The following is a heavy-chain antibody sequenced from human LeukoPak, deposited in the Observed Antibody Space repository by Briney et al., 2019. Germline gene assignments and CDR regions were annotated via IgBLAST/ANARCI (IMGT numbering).Heavy chain of an antibody. CDR3: ARGQYQLPLGH. J-gene: IGHJ4*02. D-gene: IGHD2-2*01. Sequence: SETLSLTCAVSGGSISSGGYSWSWIRQPPGKGLEWIGYIYHSGSTYYNPSLKSRVTISVDRSKNQFSLKLSSVTAADTAVYYCARGQYQLPLGHWGQGTLVTVSS. V-gene: IGHV4-30-2*01. CDR1: GGSISSGGYS. CDR2: IYHSGST.